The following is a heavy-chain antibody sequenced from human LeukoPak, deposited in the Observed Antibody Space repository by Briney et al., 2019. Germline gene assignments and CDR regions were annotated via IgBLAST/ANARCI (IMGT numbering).Heavy chain of an antibody. D-gene: IGHD3-3*01. CDR2: IYSGGST. V-gene: IGHV3-53*01. CDR3: ARGPSDFWSGHWFDP. CDR1: GFTVSSNY. Sequence: PGGSLRLSCAASGFTVSSNYMSWVRQAPGKGLEWVSVIYSGGSTYYADSVKGRLTISRDNSKNTLYLQMNSLRAEDTAVYYCARGPSDFWSGHWFDPWGQGTLVTVSS. J-gene: IGHJ5*02.